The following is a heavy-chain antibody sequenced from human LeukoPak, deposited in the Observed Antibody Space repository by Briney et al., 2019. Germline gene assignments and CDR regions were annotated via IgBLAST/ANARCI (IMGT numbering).Heavy chain of an antibody. CDR1: GYSFILYG. D-gene: IGHD4-11*01. V-gene: IGHV1-18*01. CDR2: ISTSTGDT. Sequence: ASGKVSCKTSGYSFILYGISWVRQAPGQGPEWMGWISTSTGDTKYTQKFQGRVTLTTDTSTSTAYMELSSLRSDDTAVYYCARDDNYGIFVNVDYWGQGTQVTVSS. CDR3: ARDDNYGIFVNVDY. J-gene: IGHJ4*02.